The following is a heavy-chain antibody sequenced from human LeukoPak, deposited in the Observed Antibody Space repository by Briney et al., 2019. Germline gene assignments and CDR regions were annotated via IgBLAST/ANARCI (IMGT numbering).Heavy chain of an antibody. V-gene: IGHV4-34*01. CDR2: IHNSGTT. CDR3: ARRYYYNLGSFPFDF. CDR1: GGPFSGYF. D-gene: IGHD3-10*01. J-gene: IGHJ4*02. Sequence: SETLSLTCAVSGGPFSGYFWSWIRQSSGKGLEWVGEIHNSGTTNYNPPLNSRVTISEDTSKNQFYLNLSSVTAADTAVYYCARRYYYNLGSFPFDFWGQGTLVTVSS.